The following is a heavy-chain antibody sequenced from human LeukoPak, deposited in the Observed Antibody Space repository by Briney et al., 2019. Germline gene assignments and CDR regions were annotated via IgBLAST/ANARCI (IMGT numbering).Heavy chain of an antibody. CDR3: ARVACSSSPCYHGVDV. CDR2: LYSGGSI. CDR1: GFTVSSNY. V-gene: IGHV3-66*01. J-gene: IGHJ6*02. D-gene: IGHD2-2*01. Sequence: GGSLRLSCAASGFTVSSNYMNWVRHAPGKGLEWVSLLYSGGSIDYADSVKGRFTISRDNSKNTLYLQMHSLSPEDTAVYYCARVACSSSPCYHGVDVWGQGTTVTVSS.